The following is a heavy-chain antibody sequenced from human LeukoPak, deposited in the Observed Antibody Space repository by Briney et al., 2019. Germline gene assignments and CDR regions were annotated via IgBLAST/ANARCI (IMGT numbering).Heavy chain of an antibody. Sequence: SETLSLTCTVSGGSISSSSYYWGWIRQPPGKGLEWIGSIYYSGSTYYNPSLKSRVTISVDTSKNQFSLKLSSVTAADTAVYYCFNYYGSGSYYNDDYWGQGTLVTVSS. J-gene: IGHJ4*02. V-gene: IGHV4-39*01. CDR3: FNYYGSGSYYNDDY. D-gene: IGHD3-10*01. CDR1: GGSISSSSYY. CDR2: IYYSGST.